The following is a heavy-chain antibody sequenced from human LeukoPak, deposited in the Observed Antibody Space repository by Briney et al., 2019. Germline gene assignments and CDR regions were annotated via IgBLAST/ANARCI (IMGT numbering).Heavy chain of an antibody. D-gene: IGHD6-6*01. J-gene: IGHJ4*02. CDR3: AKPPFGSSPYYFDF. CDR2: ISGSGGST. V-gene: IGHV3-23*01. Sequence: PGGSLGLSCAASGFTFSSYAMSWVRQAPGKGLEWVSAISGSGGSTYKADSVKGRFTITRDNSKNTLYLQMNSLRAEDTAVYYCAKPPFGSSPYYFDFWGQGTLVTVSS. CDR1: GFTFSSYA.